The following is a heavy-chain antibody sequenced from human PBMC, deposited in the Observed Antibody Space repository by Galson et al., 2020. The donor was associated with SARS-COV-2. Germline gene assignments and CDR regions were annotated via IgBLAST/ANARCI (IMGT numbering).Heavy chain of an antibody. CDR2: PYWDDDK. CDR3: AHRHRYCSGGSCDWAEYFQF. CDR1: GFSLSPSGVG. D-gene: IGHD2-15*01. Sequence: SGPTLVNPTQTLTLTCTFSGFSLSPSGVGVGWVRQPPGKALEWHALPYWDDDKYYSPSLKSRLTIIKDTSKNQVVLTMTNMDPVDTATYYCAHRHRYCSGGSCDWAEYFQFWGQSTLVTVSS. V-gene: IGHV2-5*02. J-gene: IGHJ1*01.